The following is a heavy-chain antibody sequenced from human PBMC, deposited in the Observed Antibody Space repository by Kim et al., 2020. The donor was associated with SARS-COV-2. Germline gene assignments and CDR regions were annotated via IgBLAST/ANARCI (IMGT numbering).Heavy chain of an antibody. V-gene: IGHV3-73*01. CDR3: TRQEGMTPLLWFGAGIDP. J-gene: IGHJ5*02. CDR1: GFTFSGSA. Sequence: GGSLRLSCAASGFTFSGSAMHWVRQASGKGLEWVARIRSRANSYATAYAASVKGRCTISSDDSKNTAYLKMNSLKTEDTAVYYCTRQEGMTPLLWFGAGIDPWGQGTLVTVSS. CDR2: IRSRANSYAT. D-gene: IGHD3-10*01.